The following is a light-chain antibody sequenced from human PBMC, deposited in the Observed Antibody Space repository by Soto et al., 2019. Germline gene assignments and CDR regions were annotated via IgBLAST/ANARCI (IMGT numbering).Light chain of an antibody. J-gene: IGLJ1*01. Sequence: QSALTQPASVSGAPGQSITISCTGTSSDVGDYNYVSWYQQHPGKAPKLMIFEVSNRPSGVSNRFSGSKSGNTASLTISGLQGEDEADYYCTSYTTHSSPYVFGTGTKVTVL. CDR3: TSYTTHSSPYV. CDR1: SSDVGDYNY. CDR2: EVS. V-gene: IGLV2-14*01.